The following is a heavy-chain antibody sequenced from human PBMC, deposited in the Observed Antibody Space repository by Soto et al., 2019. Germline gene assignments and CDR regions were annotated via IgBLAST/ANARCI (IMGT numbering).Heavy chain of an antibody. CDR1: GFTFSNYA. V-gene: IGHV3-23*01. D-gene: IGHD2-21*01. CDR2: ISGGGGSS. Sequence: EVQLLESGGGLVQPGGSLRLSCAASGFTFSNYAMSWVRQAPGKGLEWVSGISGGGGSSYYADSVKGRFTISRDNSKNTLYLQMTSRRAEGTAVYYCAHNCGVDGHSVFFYWGQGTLVIVSS. J-gene: IGHJ4*02. CDR3: AHNCGVDGHSVFFY.